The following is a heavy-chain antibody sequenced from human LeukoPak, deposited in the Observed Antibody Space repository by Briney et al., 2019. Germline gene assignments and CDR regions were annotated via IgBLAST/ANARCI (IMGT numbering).Heavy chain of an antibody. CDR1: GYKLNNYW. J-gene: IGHJ4*02. D-gene: IGHD3-22*01. CDR2: LYPGDSEI. V-gene: IGHV5-51*01. Sequence: GESLKISCQGSGYKLNNYWFAWVRQTPGKGLEWMGILYPGDSEIRYNPSFQGQVTLSADKSISTPSLQWSSLKASDTAMYYCARHLTMIVSDYWGQGTLVTVSS. CDR3: ARHLTMIVSDY.